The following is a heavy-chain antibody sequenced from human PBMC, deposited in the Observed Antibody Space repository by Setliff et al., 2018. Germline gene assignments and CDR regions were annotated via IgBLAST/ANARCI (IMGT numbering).Heavy chain of an antibody. Sequence: ASVKVSCKASGYTFTSYGISWVRQAPGQGLEWMGWISAYNGNTNYAQKLQGRVTMTTDTSTSTAYMELRSLRSDDTAVYYCARVGSSSWLHPDVYNYYGMDVWGQGTTVTVSS. CDR2: ISAYNGNT. J-gene: IGHJ6*02. CDR1: GYTFTSYG. CDR3: ARVGSSSWLHPDVYNYYGMDV. V-gene: IGHV1-18*01. D-gene: IGHD6-13*01.